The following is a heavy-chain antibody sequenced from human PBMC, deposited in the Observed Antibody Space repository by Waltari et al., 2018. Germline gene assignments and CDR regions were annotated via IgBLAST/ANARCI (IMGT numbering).Heavy chain of an antibody. J-gene: IGHJ6*03. CDR2: INHSGST. CDR3: ARATYCSGGSCYPVRYYYYYMDV. CDR1: GGSFSGYY. D-gene: IGHD2-15*01. V-gene: IGHV4-34*01. Sequence: QVQLQQWGAGLLKPSETLSLTCAVYGGSFSGYYWSWIRQPPGKGLEWIGEINHSGSTNYNPSLKSRVTISVDTSKNQFSLKLSSVTAADTAVYYCARATYCSGGSCYPVRYYYYYMDVWGKGTTVTVSS.